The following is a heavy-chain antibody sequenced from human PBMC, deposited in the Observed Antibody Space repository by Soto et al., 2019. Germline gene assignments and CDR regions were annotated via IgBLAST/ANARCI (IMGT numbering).Heavy chain of an antibody. V-gene: IGHV3-64*01. Sequence: PGGSLRLSCAASGFTFSSYAMHWVRQAPGKGLGYVSAISSNGGSTYYANSVKGRFTISRDNSKNTLYLQMGSLRAEDMAVYYCARDQATGIVGATKKNYYYYYGMDVWGQGTTVTVSS. D-gene: IGHD1-26*01. CDR1: GFTFSSYA. CDR3: ARDQATGIVGATKKNYYYYYGMDV. CDR2: ISSNGGST. J-gene: IGHJ6*02.